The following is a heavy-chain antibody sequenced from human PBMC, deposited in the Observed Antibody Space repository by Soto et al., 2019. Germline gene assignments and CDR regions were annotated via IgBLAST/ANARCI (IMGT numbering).Heavy chain of an antibody. CDR3: ARDEPDFFRRRGKFDP. J-gene: IGHJ5*02. CDR2: INHSGFT. CDR1: GGSFSGYY. V-gene: IGHV4-34*01. Sequence: PSETLSLTCAVYGGSFSGYYWSWIRQPPGKGLEWIGEINHSGFTNYNPSLKSRVTISVDTSKNHFSLKVTSVTAADTAVYYCARDEPDFFRRRGKFDPWGQGPLVTVSS. D-gene: IGHD3-3*01.